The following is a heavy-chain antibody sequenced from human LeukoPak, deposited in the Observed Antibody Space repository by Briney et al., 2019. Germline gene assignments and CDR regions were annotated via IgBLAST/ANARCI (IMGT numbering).Heavy chain of an antibody. CDR2: INPNSGGT. D-gene: IGHD6-13*01. J-gene: IGHJ4*02. CDR3: ARDRGSSWYYFDY. Sequence: GASVKVSCKTSGYSFTDYYIHWVRQAPGQGFEWLGWINPNSGGTKYAQKFQDSVSMTRDTSINTAYMELSSLRLDDTAVYYCARDRGSSWYYFDYWGQGTLVTVSS. CDR1: GYSFTDYY. V-gene: IGHV1-2*02.